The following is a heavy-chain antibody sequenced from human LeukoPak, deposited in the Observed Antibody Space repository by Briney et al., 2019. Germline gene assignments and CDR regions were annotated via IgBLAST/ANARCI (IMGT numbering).Heavy chain of an antibody. CDR2: IYPGDSDT. CDR3: ARQTPNYYDSSGYFSWFDP. V-gene: IGHV5-51*01. Sequence: GESLKISCKGSGYSFTSYWIGWVRRMPGKGLEWMGIIYPGDSDTRYSPSFQGQVTISADKSISTAYLQWSSLKASDTAMYYCARQTPNYYDSSGYFSWFDPWGQGTLVTVSS. CDR1: GYSFTSYW. J-gene: IGHJ5*02. D-gene: IGHD3-22*01.